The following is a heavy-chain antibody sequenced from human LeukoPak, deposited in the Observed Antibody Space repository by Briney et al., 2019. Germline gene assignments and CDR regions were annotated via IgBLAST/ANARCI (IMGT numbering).Heavy chain of an antibody. CDR2: INPNSGGT. Sequence: ASVKVSCKASGYTFTGYYMHWVRQAPGQGLEWMGWINPNSGGTNYAQKFQGRVTMTRDTSISTAYMELSRLRSDDTAVHYCATSYGSGSYYNEKNWFDPWGQGTLVTVSS. V-gene: IGHV1-2*02. J-gene: IGHJ5*02. CDR3: ATSYGSGSYYNEKNWFDP. CDR1: GYTFTGYY. D-gene: IGHD3-10*01.